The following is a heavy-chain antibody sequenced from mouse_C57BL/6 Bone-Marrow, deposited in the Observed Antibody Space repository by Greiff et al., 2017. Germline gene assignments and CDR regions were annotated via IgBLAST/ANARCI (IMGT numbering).Heavy chain of an antibody. CDR2: IDPENGDT. CDR1: GFNITDDY. Sequence: VQLQQSGAELVRPGASVKLSCTASGFNITDDYMHWVKQRPEQGLEWIGCIDPENGDTEYASKFQGKATITADTSSNTAYLQLRSLTSEDTAVDCYTSDGGYYAMDYWGQGTTVTVSS. J-gene: IGHJ4*01. D-gene: IGHD1-1*02. V-gene: IGHV14-4*01. CDR3: TSDGGYYAMDY.